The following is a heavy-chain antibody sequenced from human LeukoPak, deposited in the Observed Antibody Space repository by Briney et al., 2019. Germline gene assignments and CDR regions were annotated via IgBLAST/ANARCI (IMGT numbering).Heavy chain of an antibody. D-gene: IGHD6-25*01. V-gene: IGHV3-11*04. CDR1: GFTFSDYY. J-gene: IGHJ4*02. CDR2: ISSSGSTI. Sequence: PGGSLRLSCAASGFTFSDYYMSWIRQAPGKGLEWVSYISSSGSTIHYADSVKGRFTISRDNAKNSLYLQMNSLRAEDTAVYYCARDRSLSRYFDYWGQGTLVTVSS. CDR3: ARDRSLSRYFDY.